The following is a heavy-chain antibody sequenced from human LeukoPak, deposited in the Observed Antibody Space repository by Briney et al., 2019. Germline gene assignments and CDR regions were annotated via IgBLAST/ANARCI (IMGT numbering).Heavy chain of an antibody. CDR1: GFTFSSYA. CDR3: AKDSYDILTGYYLFDY. Sequence: GGSLRLSCAASGFTFSSYAMSWVRQAPGKGLEWVSAISGSGGSKYYADSVKGRFTISRDNSKNTLYLQMNSLRAEDTAVYYCAKDSYDILTGYYLFDYWGQGTLVTVSS. D-gene: IGHD3-9*01. CDR2: ISGSGGSK. J-gene: IGHJ4*02. V-gene: IGHV3-23*01.